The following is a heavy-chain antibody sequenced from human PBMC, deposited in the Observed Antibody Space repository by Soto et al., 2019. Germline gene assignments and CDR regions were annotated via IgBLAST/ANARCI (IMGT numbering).Heavy chain of an antibody. J-gene: IGHJ3*02. D-gene: IGHD6-19*01. CDR3: ARGEWGSSGWYDAFDI. Sequence: LSLTCAVSGGSISSSNWWSWVRQPPGKGLEWIGEIYHSGSTNYNPSLKSRVTISVDKSKNQFSLKLSSVTAADTAVYYCARGEWGSSGWYDAFDIWGQGTMVTVSS. CDR1: GGSISSSNW. CDR2: IYHSGST. V-gene: IGHV4-4*02.